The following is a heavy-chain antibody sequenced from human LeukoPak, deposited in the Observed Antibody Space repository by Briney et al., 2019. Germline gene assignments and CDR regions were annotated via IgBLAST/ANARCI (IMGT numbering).Heavy chain of an antibody. D-gene: IGHD6-13*01. V-gene: IGHV3-9*01. CDR1: GFTFDDYA. CDR3: VKDSGSRWTDY. CDR2: IIWDSGTS. J-gene: IGHJ4*02. Sequence: GGSLRLSCAASGFTFDDYAMHWVRQVPGKGLEWVSGIIWDSGTSAYADSVKGRFTISRDNAKSSLYLQMNSLRADDTALYYCVKDSGSRWTDYWGQGTLVTVSS.